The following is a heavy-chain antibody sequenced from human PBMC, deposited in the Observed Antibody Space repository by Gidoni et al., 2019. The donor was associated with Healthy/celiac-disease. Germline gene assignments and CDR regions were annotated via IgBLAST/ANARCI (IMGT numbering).Heavy chain of an antibody. D-gene: IGHD4-17*01. J-gene: IGHJ4*02. CDR3: ARVAGDYVLDY. CDR2: IYYSGST. CDR1: GGSISSSSYY. Sequence: QLQLQESGPGLVKPSETLSLTCTVSGGSISSSSYYWGWIRQPPGKGLEWIGSIYYSGSTYYNPSLKSRVTISVDTSKNQFSLKLSSVTAADTAVYYCARVAGDYVLDYWGQGTLVTVSS. V-gene: IGHV4-39*01.